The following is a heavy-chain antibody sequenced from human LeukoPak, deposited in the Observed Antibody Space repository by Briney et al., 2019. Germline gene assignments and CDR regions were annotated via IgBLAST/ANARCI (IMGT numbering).Heavy chain of an antibody. CDR2: TYYRSKWSN. CDR1: GDSVSSKSAA. Sequence: SQTLSLTCAISGDSVSSKSAAWNWIRQSPSGGLEWVGRTYYRSKWSNDYAASVKSRMTVNPDTSKNQFSLQLSSVTPEDTAVYYCARSRGATFDYWGQGTLVTVSS. J-gene: IGHJ4*02. V-gene: IGHV6-1*01. CDR3: ARSRGATFDY. D-gene: IGHD4/OR15-4a*01.